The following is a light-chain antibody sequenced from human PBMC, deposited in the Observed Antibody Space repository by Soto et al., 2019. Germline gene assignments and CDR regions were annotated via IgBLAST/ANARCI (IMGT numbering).Light chain of an antibody. V-gene: IGLV2-14*01. CDR1: SSDVGGYNY. Sequence: QSALTQPASVSGSPGQSITISCTGTSSDVGGYNYVSWYQQHPGKAPKLMIYDVSNRPSGVSNRFSGSKSGNTASLTISGLQAEDEADYYCSSYTSSSIVFGTGTKLTFL. J-gene: IGLJ1*01. CDR3: SSYTSSSIV. CDR2: DVS.